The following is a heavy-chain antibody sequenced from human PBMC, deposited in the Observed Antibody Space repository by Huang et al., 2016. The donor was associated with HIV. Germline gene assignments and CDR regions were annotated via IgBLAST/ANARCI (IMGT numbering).Heavy chain of an antibody. D-gene: IGHD6-25*01. CDR1: GFSLTTTGVG. CDR3: AHSTDASAATFYFDF. Sequence: QITLRASGPALVKPTQTLTLTCTFYGFSLTTTGVGVGWIRQPPGQALEWLAFIYSNGDGRYSPSLSSRLTITKDTSKNQVVLTMTNMDPVDTATYYCAHSTDASAATFYFDFWGQGTLVAVSS. CDR2: IYSNGDG. J-gene: IGHJ4*02. V-gene: IGHV2-5*01.